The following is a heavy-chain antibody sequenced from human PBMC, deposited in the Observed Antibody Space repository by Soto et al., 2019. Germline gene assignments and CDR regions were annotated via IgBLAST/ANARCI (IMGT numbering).Heavy chain of an antibody. CDR2: IIPIFGTA. CDR1: GGTFSSYA. V-gene: IGHV1-69*13. J-gene: IGHJ4*02. CDR3: AREELAIGLLGSDY. D-gene: IGHD2-21*01. Sequence: ASVKVSCKASGGTFSSYAISWVRQAPGQGLEWMGGIIPIFGTANYAQKFQGRVTITADESTSTAYMELSSLRSEDTAVYYCAREELAIGLLGSDYWGQGTPVTVSS.